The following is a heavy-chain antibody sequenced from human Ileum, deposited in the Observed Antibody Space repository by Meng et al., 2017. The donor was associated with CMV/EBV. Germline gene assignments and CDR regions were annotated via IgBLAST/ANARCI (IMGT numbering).Heavy chain of an antibody. CDR2: ISGYNANT. CDR3: ARTSGPAAKSGLDV. CDR1: GYTFSSSG. Sequence: ASVKVSCKASGYTFSSSGISWVRQAPGQGLEWMGWISGYNANTAYAQRFQGRVTMTTDTSTTTVYMDLRSLTSNDTAVYYCARTSGPAAKSGLDVWGQGTKVTVS. V-gene: IGHV1-18*01. J-gene: IGHJ6*02.